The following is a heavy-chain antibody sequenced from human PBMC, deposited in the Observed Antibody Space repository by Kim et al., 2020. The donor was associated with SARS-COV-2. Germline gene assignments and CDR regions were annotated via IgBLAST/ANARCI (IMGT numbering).Heavy chain of an antibody. CDR2: INYSGNT. CDR1: GDSISRSSNC. CDR3: ARLVSENSAVEY. J-gene: IGHJ4*01. V-gene: IGHV4-39*01. Sequence: SETLSLTCTVSGDSISRSSNCWGCIRQPPGKGLEWIGSINYSGNTYYNPSLKSRVPISVDTSKNQFSLKMRSVTAPDTTVYSCARLVSENSAVEYWGHGT.